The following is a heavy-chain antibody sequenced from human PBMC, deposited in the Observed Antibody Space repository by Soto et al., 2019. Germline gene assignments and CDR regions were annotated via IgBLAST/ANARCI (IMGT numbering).Heavy chain of an antibody. CDR1: GGFIRRSSHY. D-gene: IGHD3-16*01. CDR3: ARLAYTSSWYNWFDS. CDR2: MYYTGST. J-gene: IGHJ5*02. V-gene: IGHV4-39*01. Sequence: SETLSLTCSVSGGFIRRSSHYWAWIRQPPGKGLEWVAYMYYTGSTYYNPSLKSRVTISVDTSKNQFSLKLSSVTAADTAVYFCARLAYTSSWYNWFDSWGQG.